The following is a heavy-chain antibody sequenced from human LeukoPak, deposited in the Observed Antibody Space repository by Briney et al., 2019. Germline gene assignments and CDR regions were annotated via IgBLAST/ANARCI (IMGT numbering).Heavy chain of an antibody. CDR1: GFTFSSYA. CDR3: ARKIWNYYGMDV. J-gene: IGHJ6*02. CDR2: ISGSGGST. Sequence: GGSLRLSCAASGFTFSSYAMSWVRPAPGEGLEWVSAISGSGGSTYYADSVKGRFTISRDNSKNTLYLQMNSLRAEDTAVYYCARKIWNYYGMDVWGQGTTVTVSS. V-gene: IGHV3-23*01. D-gene: IGHD2-15*01.